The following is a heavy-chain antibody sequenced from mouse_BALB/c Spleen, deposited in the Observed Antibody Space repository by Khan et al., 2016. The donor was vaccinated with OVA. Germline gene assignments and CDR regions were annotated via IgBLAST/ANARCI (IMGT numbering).Heavy chain of an antibody. CDR2: INPHVGET. CDR1: GYSFTGYF. Sequence: VHVKQSGPELVKPGASVKISCKASGYSFTGYFMNWVMQSHGKSLEWIGRINPHVGETFYNQKFKAKATLTVDESSSTAHMELRSLASEDSAVYYCARIYRSDFDYWGQGTTLTVSS. D-gene: IGHD1-1*01. CDR3: ARIYRSDFDY. J-gene: IGHJ2*01. V-gene: IGHV1-20*02.